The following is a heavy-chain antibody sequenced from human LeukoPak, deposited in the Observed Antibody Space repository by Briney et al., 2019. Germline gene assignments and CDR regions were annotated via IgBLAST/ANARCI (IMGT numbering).Heavy chain of an antibody. D-gene: IGHD1-26*01. CDR2: IYYSGST. J-gene: IGHJ4*02. Sequence: PSETLSLTCTVSGGSISSSSYYWGWIRQPPGKGLEWIGSIYYSGSTYYNPSLKSRVTISVDTSKNQFSLSLSFVTAADTAVYYCARGEVGATSHLLDYWGRGTLVTVSS. CDR3: ARGEVGATSHLLDY. V-gene: IGHV4-39*01. CDR1: GGSISSSSYY.